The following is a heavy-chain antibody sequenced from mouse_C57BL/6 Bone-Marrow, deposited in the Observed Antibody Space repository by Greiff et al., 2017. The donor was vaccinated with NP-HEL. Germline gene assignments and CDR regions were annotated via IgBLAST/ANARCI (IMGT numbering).Heavy chain of an antibody. D-gene: IGHD2-4*01. V-gene: IGHV5-12*01. CDR3: ARRAYYDYPYYAMDY. Sequence: EVMLVESGGGLVQPGGSLKLSCAASGFTFSDYYMYWVRQTPEKRLEWVAYLSNGGGSTYYPDTVKGRFTISRDNAKNTLYLQMSRLKSEDTAMYYCARRAYYDYPYYAMDYWGQGTSVTVAS. J-gene: IGHJ4*01. CDR2: LSNGGGST. CDR1: GFTFSDYY.